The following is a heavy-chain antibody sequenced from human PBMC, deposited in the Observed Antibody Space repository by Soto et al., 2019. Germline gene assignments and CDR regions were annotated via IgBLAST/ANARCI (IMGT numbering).Heavy chain of an antibody. Sequence: ESGGGLVQPGGSLRLSCAASGFTFSSYWMSWVRQAPGKGLEWVANIKQDGSEKYYVDSVKGRFTISRDNAKNSLYLQMNSLRAEDTAVYYCARDIKPIFGWKNWFDPWGQGTLVTVSS. CDR1: GFTFSSYW. J-gene: IGHJ5*02. D-gene: IGHD3-9*01. CDR2: IKQDGSEK. CDR3: ARDIKPIFGWKNWFDP. V-gene: IGHV3-7*01.